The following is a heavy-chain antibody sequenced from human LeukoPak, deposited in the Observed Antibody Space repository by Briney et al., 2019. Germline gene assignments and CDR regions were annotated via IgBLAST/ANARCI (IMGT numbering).Heavy chain of an antibody. CDR3: ARVEHSSSWYEQYY. D-gene: IGHD6-13*01. CDR2: IKQDGSEK. CDR1: GFTFSSYW. Sequence: PGGSLRLSSAASGFTFSSYWMSWIRQAPGKGLEWVANIKQDGSEKYYVDSVKGRFTIPRDNAKNSLYLQMNSLRAEDTAVYYCARVEHSSSWYEQYYWGQGTLVTVSS. V-gene: IGHV3-7*01. J-gene: IGHJ4*02.